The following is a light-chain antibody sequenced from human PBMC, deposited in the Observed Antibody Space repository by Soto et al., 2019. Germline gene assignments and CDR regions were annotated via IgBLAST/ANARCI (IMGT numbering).Light chain of an antibody. Sequence: EIVMTQSPATLSVSPGERATLSCRASQSVSSNLAWYQQKSGQAPRLLIYGASTRATGIPARFSGSGSGTELTLTNSSLQSEDFAVYYCQQYNNWPYIFGQGTKLEIK. J-gene: IGKJ2*01. CDR2: GAS. CDR3: QQYNNWPYI. CDR1: QSVSSN. V-gene: IGKV3-15*01.